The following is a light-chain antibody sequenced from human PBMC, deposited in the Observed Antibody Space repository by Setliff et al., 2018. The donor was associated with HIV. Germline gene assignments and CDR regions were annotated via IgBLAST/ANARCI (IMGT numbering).Light chain of an antibody. CDR1: QGISSY. J-gene: IGKJ2*01. CDR3: QQVNSYPYT. CDR2: GAF. V-gene: IGKV1-9*01. Sequence: IQLTQSPSFLSASVGDRVIITCRASQGISSYLAWYQQKPGKAPNLLIYGAFTLQSGVPSRFSGWGSGTEFTLTINSLQPEDFATYYCQQVNSYPYTFGQGTKVDIK.